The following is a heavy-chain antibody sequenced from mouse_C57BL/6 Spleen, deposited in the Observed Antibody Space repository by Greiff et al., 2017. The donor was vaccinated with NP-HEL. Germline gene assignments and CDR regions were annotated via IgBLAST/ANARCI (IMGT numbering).Heavy chain of an antibody. D-gene: IGHD2-5*01. J-gene: IGHJ3*01. Sequence: QVTLKECGPGILQPSQTLSLTCSFSGFSLSTFGMGVGWIRQPSGKGLEWLAHIWWDDDKYYNPALKSGLTISKDTSKNQVFLKIANVDTADTATYYCARDYSNYDWFAYWGQGTLVTVSA. CDR2: IWWDDDK. CDR1: GFSLSTFGMG. CDR3: ARDYSNYDWFAY. V-gene: IGHV8-8*01.